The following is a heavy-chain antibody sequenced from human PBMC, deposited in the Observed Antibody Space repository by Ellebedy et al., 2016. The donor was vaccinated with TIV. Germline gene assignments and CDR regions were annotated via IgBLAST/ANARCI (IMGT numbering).Heavy chain of an antibody. V-gene: IGHV1-2*02. D-gene: IGHD3-9*01. CDR2: INPNGGAT. CDR3: AIGGRYTLHYFDS. Sequence: ASVKVSXXASGYTFIGHYIHWVRQSPGQGLQWLGWINPNGGATIYAQKFQGRVTMTRDTSSGTAYMELSRLRSDDAATYFCAIGGRYTLHYFDSWGQGTLVTVSS. CDR1: GYTFIGHY. J-gene: IGHJ4*02.